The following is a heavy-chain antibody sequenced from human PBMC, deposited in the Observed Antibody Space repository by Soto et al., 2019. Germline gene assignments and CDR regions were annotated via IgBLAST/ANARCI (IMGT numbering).Heavy chain of an antibody. CDR2: IYFSGNT. V-gene: IGHV4-39*01. CDR1: GGSVSTSRFF. J-gene: IGHJ4*02. CDR3: ARVPLTSCCGGSCSSASYSAIDY. D-gene: IGHD2-15*01. Sequence: QLQLQQSGPGLVKPSETLSLTCTVAGGSVSTSRFFWGWIRQPPGEGLEWIGTIYFSGNTYYNPSLRSRVTIFVDTSQNQFSLQLSSVTAGDTAVYYCARVPLTSCCGGSCSSASYSAIDYWGQGTLVTVSS.